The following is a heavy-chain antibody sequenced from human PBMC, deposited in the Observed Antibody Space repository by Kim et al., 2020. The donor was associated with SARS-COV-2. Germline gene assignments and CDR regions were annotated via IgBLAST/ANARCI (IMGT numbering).Heavy chain of an antibody. V-gene: IGHV4-39*01. Sequence: SETLSLTCTVSGGSISSSSYYWGWIRQPPGKGLEWIGSIYYSGSTYYNASLKSRVTISVDTSKNQFSLKLSSVTAADTAVYYCAREKYYYDSSGYYGVYYYYGMDVWGQGTTVTVSS. J-gene: IGHJ6*02. CDR1: GGSISSSSYY. CDR2: IYYSGST. D-gene: IGHD3-22*01. CDR3: AREKYYYDSSGYYGVYYYYGMDV.